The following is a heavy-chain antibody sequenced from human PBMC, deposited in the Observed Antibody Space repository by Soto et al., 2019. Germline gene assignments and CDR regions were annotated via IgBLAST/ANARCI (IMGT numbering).Heavy chain of an antibody. CDR1: GYTFTSYD. J-gene: IGHJ4*02. CDR3: ARGGGMVRGVIITDLGY. CDR2: MNPNSGNT. D-gene: IGHD3-10*01. Sequence: ASVKVSCKASGYTFTSYDINWVRQATGQGLEWMGWMNPNSGNTGYAQKFQGRVTMTRNTSISTAYMELSSLRSEDTAVYYCARGGGMVRGVIITDLGYWGQGTLVTVSS. V-gene: IGHV1-8*01.